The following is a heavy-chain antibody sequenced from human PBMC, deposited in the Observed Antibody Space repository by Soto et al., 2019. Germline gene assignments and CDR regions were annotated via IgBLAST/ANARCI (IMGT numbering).Heavy chain of an antibody. V-gene: IGHV1-69*13. CDR3: ARYNWNDGPFEC. CDR1: GGTFSSYA. Sequence: SVKVSCKASGGTFSSYAISWVRQAPGQGLEWMGGIIPIFGTANYAQKFQGRVTITADESTSTAYMELSSLRSEDTAVYYCARYNWNDGPFECWGKGTLVTVSS. CDR2: IIPIFGTA. D-gene: IGHD1-1*01. J-gene: IGHJ4*02.